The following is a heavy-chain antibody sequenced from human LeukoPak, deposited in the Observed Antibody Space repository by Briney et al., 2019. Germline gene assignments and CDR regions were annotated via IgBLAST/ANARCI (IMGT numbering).Heavy chain of an antibody. CDR3: ARVGDSSGYYLYYFDY. CDR2: IIPIFGTA. CDR1: GGTFSSYA. Sequence: GASVKVSCKASGGTFSSYAISWVRQAPGQGLEWMGGIIPIFGTANYAQKFQGRVTITADESTSTAYMELSSLRSEDTAVYYCARVGDSSGYYLYYFDYWAREPWSPSPQ. V-gene: IGHV1-69*13. D-gene: IGHD3-22*01. J-gene: IGHJ4*02.